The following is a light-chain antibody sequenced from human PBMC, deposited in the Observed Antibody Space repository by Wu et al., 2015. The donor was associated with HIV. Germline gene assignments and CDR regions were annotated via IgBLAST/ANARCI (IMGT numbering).Light chain of an antibody. CDR1: QSLGTN. CDR2: GAS. J-gene: IGKJ5*01. V-gene: IGKV3-11*01. Sequence: IVLTQSPATLSLSPGERATPSCRASQSLGTNLAWYQQKPGQAPRLLIYGASNRATGIPARFSGSGSGTDFFLTISRLEPEDFATYSCQQRLNWPLTFGQGTRLEIK. CDR3: QQRLNWPLT.